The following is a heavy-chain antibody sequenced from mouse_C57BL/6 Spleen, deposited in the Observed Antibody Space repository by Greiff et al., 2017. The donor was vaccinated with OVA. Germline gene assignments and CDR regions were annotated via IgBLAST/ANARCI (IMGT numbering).Heavy chain of an antibody. CDR3: ARDDGYYPWFAY. Sequence: EVQLQQSGPGLVKPSQSLSLTCSVTGYSITSGYYWNWIRQFPGNKLEWMGYISYDGSNNYNPSLKNRITITRDTSKNHCCLKLNSVSTEDTATYYGARDDGYYPWFAYWGQGTLVTVSA. J-gene: IGHJ3*01. CDR2: ISYDGSN. CDR1: GYSITSGYY. V-gene: IGHV3-6*01. D-gene: IGHD2-3*01.